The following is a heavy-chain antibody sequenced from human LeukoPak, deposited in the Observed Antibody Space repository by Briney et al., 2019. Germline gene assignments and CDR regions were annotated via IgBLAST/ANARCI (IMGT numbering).Heavy chain of an antibody. V-gene: IGHV3-53*01. J-gene: IGHJ4*02. CDR1: GFIVSSDY. CDR2: IYSGGTT. CDR3: ARHPPSDY. Sequence: GGSLRLSCAASGFIVSSDYMSWVRQAPGKGLEWVSVIYSGGTTYYADSVKGRFTISRDNSKNTVYLQMNNLRAEDTAVYYCARHPPSDYWGQGTLVTVSS.